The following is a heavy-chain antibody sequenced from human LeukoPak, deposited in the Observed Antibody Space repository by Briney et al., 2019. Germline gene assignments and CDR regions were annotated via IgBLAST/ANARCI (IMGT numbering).Heavy chain of an antibody. J-gene: IGHJ6*02. CDR1: KFTFSSYG. CDR2: IWYDGSNK. V-gene: IGHV3-33*01. Sequence: GRTLTLCCPARKFTFSSYGIDLVRQAPGKGLEWVAVIWYDGSNKYYADSVKGRFTISRDNSKNTLYLQMNSLRAEDTAVYYCARDRSSSWYVPYYGMDVWGQGTTVTVSS. CDR3: ARDRSSSWYVPYYGMDV. D-gene: IGHD6-13*01.